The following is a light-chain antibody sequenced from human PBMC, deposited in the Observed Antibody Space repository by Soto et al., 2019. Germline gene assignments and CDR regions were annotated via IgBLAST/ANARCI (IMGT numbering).Light chain of an antibody. CDR3: GTWDSSLSAGV. V-gene: IGLV1-51*01. J-gene: IGLJ2*01. CDR2: ENN. Sequence: QSVLTQPPSVSAAPGQKVTISCSGFSSNIGNNYVSWYQQVPGKAPKLLIYENNKRPSGIPDRFSGSKSGTSATLDITGLQTGDEADYYCGTWDSSLSAGVFGGGTKLTVL. CDR1: SSNIGNNY.